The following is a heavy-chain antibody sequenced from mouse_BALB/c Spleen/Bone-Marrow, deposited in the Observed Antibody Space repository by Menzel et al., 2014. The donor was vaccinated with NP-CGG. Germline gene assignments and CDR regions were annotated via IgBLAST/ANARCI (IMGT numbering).Heavy chain of an antibody. CDR2: ISGGGSYT. D-gene: IGHD1-1*01. Sequence: EVQGVESGGGLVKPGGSLKLSCAASGFTFSDYYMFWVRQTPEKRLEWVATISGGGSYTYYPDSVKGRFTISRDNAKNNLYLQMSSLKSEDTAMYYCVLRWFAYWGQGTLVTVSA. V-gene: IGHV5-4*02. J-gene: IGHJ3*01. CDR1: GFTFSDYY. CDR3: VLRWFAY.